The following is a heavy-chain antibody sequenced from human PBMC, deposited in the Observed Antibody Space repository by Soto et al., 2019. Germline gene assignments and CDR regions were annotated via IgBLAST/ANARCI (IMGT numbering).Heavy chain of an antibody. Sequence: SETLSLTCAVYGGFLSESYWTWIRQPPGKGLEWIGEINHVGGTNYNPSLKSRVTMSVDTSQNQFSLRLISVTAADTAMYFCVRIRYQLPSSVLWLDPWGQGTPVTSPQ. CDR2: INHVGGT. D-gene: IGHD3-16*01. CDR1: GGFLSESY. J-gene: IGHJ5*02. CDR3: VRIRYQLPSSVLWLDP. V-gene: IGHV4-34*01.